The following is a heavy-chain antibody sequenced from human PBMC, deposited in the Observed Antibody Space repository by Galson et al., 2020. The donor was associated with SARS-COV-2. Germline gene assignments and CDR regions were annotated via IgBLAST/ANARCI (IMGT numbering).Heavy chain of an antibody. Sequence: SQTLSLTCAISGDSVSSNSAAWNWIRQSPSRGLEWLGRTYYRSKWYNDYAVSVKSRITINPDTSKNQFSLQLNSVTPEDTAVYYCARVRGIAVAPTDYYGMDVWGQGTTVTVSS. V-gene: IGHV6-1*01. CDR3: ARVRGIAVAPTDYYGMDV. D-gene: IGHD6-19*01. J-gene: IGHJ6*02. CDR1: GDSVSSNSAA. CDR2: TYYRSKWYN.